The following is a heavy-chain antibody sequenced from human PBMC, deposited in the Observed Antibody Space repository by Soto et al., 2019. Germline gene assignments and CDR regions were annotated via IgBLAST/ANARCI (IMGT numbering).Heavy chain of an antibody. D-gene: IGHD6-6*01. Sequence: GALRISWAASGFYFRCYSLDWVRPGPGKGLEWVSSISGGGRDIKYGDSVKGRFIISRDNAMDSLHLQMYSLRADDTAIYFCATSLAVQLGYYGMDVWGPGTTVTVSS. CDR2: ISGGGRDI. CDR1: GFYFRCYS. CDR3: ATSLAVQLGYYGMDV. V-gene: IGHV3-21*01. J-gene: IGHJ6*02.